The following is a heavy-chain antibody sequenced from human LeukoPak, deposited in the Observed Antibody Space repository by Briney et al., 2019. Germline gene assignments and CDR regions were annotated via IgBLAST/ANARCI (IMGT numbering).Heavy chain of an antibody. CDR1: GGTFSSYA. CDR3: ARDGRGGDSGYFDY. V-gene: IGHV1-69*05. J-gene: IGHJ4*02. CDR2: IIPIFGTA. Sequence: GASVKVSCKASGGTFSSYAISWVRQAPGQGLEWMGGIIPIFGTANYAQKFQGRVTITTDESTSTAYMELSSLRSEDTAVYYCARDGRGGDSGYFDYWGQGTLVTVSS. D-gene: IGHD2-21*01.